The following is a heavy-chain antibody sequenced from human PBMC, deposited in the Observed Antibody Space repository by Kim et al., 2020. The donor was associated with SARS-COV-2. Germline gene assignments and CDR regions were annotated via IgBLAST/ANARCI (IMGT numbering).Heavy chain of an antibody. Sequence: SETLSLTCAVYGGSFSGYYWSWIRQPPGKGLEWIGEINHSGSTNYNPSLKSRVTISVDTSKNQFSLKLSSVTSADTAVYYCARYVGSGSRYFDYWGQGTLVTVSS. CDR2: INHSGST. CDR1: GGSFSGYY. CDR3: ARYVGSGSRYFDY. J-gene: IGHJ4*02. V-gene: IGHV4-34*01. D-gene: IGHD3-10*01.